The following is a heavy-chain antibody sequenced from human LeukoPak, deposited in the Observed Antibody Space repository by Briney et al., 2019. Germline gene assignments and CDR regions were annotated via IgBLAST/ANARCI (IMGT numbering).Heavy chain of an antibody. J-gene: IGHJ4*02. CDR2: ISAYNGNT. D-gene: IGHD5-12*01. CDR1: GYTVTSYG. V-gene: IGHV1-18*01. Sequence: GASVKVSYKASGYTVTSYGISLVRQAPGQALEWMGWISAYNGNTNYAQKFQGRVTITADESTSTAYMELSSLRSEDTAVYYCASAYGGYGSSFDYWGQGTLVTVSS. CDR3: ASAYGGYGSSFDY.